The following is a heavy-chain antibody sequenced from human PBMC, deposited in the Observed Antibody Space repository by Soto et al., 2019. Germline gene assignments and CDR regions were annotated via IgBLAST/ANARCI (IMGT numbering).Heavy chain of an antibody. CDR3: AKDIRCSSTSCNTVRIVSGMDV. J-gene: IGHJ6*02. D-gene: IGHD2-2*02. V-gene: IGHV3-43D*04. CDR1: GFTFDDYA. Sequence: PGGSLRLSCAASGFTFDDYAMHWVRQAPGKGLEWVSLISWDGGSTYYADSVKGRFTISRDNSKNSLYLQMNSLRAEDTALYYCAKDIRCSSTSCNTVRIVSGMDVWGQGTTVTVSS. CDR2: ISWDGGST.